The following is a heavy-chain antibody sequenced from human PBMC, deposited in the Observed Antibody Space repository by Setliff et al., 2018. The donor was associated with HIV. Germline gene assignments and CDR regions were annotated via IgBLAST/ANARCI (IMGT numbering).Heavy chain of an antibody. V-gene: IGHV1-2*02. CDR3: ARSTTAD. CDR1: GYTFTDYY. CDR2: IYPNTGGT. J-gene: IGHJ4*02. D-gene: IGHD4-17*01. Sequence: ASVKVSCKASGYTFTDYYIHWVRQAPGQGLEWMGWIYPNTGGTNYAQKFQGRVTMTRDTSISTAYMELSRLRSDDTTVYYCARSTTADWGQGTMVTVSS.